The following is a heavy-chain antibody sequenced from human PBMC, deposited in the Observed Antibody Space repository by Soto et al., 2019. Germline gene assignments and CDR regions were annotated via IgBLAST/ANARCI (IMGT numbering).Heavy chain of an antibody. V-gene: IGHV1-18*01. Sequence: QVHLVQSGGEVKKPGASVRVSCKTSGYTFSDFGINWVRPATGEGLEWMGWISTHNANTNEDQTFQGRLTMTTDPATNTVYMDLKSLTSDDTAVYYCARGNYYDNNDSYGMDVWGQGTPVTVSS. D-gene: IGHD3-22*01. J-gene: IGHJ6*02. CDR1: GYTFSDFG. CDR2: ISTHNANT. CDR3: ARGNYYDNNDSYGMDV.